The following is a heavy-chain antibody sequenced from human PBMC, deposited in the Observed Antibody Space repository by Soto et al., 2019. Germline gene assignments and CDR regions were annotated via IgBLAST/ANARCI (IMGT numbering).Heavy chain of an antibody. Sequence: PGGSLRLSCAASGFTFSSYAMTWVRQAPGKGLEWVSTISGNGGYTYYSDSVRGRFTISRDNSKKTLYLQMDSLRADDTAVFYCAKGKANTVFGVDTIFDYWGQGTQVTVSS. CDR1: GFTFSSYA. CDR2: ISGNGGYT. J-gene: IGHJ4*02. D-gene: IGHD3-3*01. CDR3: AKGKANTVFGVDTIFDY. V-gene: IGHV3-23*01.